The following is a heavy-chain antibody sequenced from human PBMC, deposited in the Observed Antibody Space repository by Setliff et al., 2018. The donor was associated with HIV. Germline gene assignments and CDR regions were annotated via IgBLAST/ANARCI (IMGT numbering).Heavy chain of an antibody. V-gene: IGHV1-18*01. CDR1: GYTFTSYG. CDR2: ISVYSGNT. CDR3: AREVPTTPWVY. J-gene: IGHJ4*02. D-gene: IGHD5-12*01. Sequence: ASVKVSCKASGYTFTSYGISWVRQAPGQGLEWMGWISVYSGNTNYAQQFQDRVTMTTDTSTSTAYMELRSLRSDDTAVYYCAREVPTTPWVYWGQGTPVTVSS.